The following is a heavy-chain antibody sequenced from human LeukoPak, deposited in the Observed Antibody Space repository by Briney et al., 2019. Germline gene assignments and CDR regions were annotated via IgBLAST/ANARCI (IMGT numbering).Heavy chain of an antibody. Sequence: ASVKVSCKASGGTFSSYAISWVRQAPGQGLEWMGGIIPIFCTANYAQKFQGRVTITTDESTSTAYMELSSLRSEDTAVYYCAGAFFYDSSGYAPWNWFDPWGQGTLVTVSS. V-gene: IGHV1-69*05. J-gene: IGHJ5*02. CDR2: IIPIFCTA. CDR3: AGAFFYDSSGYAPWNWFDP. CDR1: GGTFSSYA. D-gene: IGHD3-22*01.